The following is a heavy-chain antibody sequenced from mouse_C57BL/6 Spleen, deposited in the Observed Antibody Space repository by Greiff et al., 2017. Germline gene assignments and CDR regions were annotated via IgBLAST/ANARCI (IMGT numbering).Heavy chain of an antibody. V-gene: IGHV1-72*01. CDR2: LDPNSGGT. D-gene: IGHD4-1*01. Sequence: VQLQQPGAELVKPGASVKLSCKASGYTFTSYWMHWVKQRPGRGLEWIGRLDPNSGGTTYNEKFKSKATLTVDKPSSTAYMQLSRLKSEDSAGYECARYLSLTGVDYWGQGTTLTVSS. J-gene: IGHJ2*01. CDR1: GYTFTSYW. CDR3: ARYLSLTGVDY.